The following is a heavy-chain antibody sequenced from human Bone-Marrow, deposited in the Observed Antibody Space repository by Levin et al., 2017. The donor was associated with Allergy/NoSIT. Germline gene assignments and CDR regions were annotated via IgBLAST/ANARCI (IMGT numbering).Heavy chain of an antibody. Sequence: GESLKISCAASGFTFSSYSMNWVRQAPGKGLEWVSSISSSSSYIYYADSVKGRFTISRDNAKNSLYLQMNSLRAEDTAVYYCARDPPGYYYMDVWGQGTTVTVSS. CDR2: ISSSSSYI. CDR3: ARDPPGYYYMDV. CDR1: GFTFSSYS. V-gene: IGHV3-21*01. J-gene: IGHJ6*03.